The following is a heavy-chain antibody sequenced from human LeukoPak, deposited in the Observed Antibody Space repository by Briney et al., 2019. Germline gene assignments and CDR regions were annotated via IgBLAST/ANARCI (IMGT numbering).Heavy chain of an antibody. CDR2: ISGSGGST. V-gene: IGHV3-23*01. Sequence: GGSLRLSCAASGFPFSSYAMSWVRQAPGKGLEWVSAISGSGGSTYYAVSVKGRFTISRDNSKNTLYLQMNSLRAEDTAVYYCAKGSPNIVVVPAAYWGQGTLVTVSS. CDR3: AKGSPNIVVVPAAY. J-gene: IGHJ4*02. D-gene: IGHD2-2*01. CDR1: GFPFSSYA.